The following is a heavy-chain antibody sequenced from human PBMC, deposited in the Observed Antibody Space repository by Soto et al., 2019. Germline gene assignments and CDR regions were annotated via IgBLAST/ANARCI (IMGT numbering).Heavy chain of an antibody. J-gene: IGHJ4*02. D-gene: IGHD3-22*01. Sequence: PGGSLRLSCAASGFTFSSYGMHWVRQAPGKGLEWVAVISYDGSNKYYADSVKGRFTISRDNSKNTLYLQMNSLRAEDTAVYYCAKDPNYYDSSGYYNFDYWGQGTLVTVSS. CDR2: ISYDGSNK. CDR3: AKDPNYYDSSGYYNFDY. CDR1: GFTFSSYG. V-gene: IGHV3-30*18.